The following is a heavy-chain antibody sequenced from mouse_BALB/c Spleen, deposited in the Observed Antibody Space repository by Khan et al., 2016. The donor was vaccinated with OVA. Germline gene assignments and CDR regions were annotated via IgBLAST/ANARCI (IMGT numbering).Heavy chain of an antibody. Sequence: QVQLKESGAVLMKPGASVRISCKATGFTFSSYWIEWIKQRPGHGLEWIGQILTGSNITKYNDKVKGKATFTAETSSNKTFLQLSSLTSEDSAVYCCAIYGSRGDYWGQGTTVTVSS. CDR3: AIYGSRGDY. CDR2: ILTGSNIT. CDR1: GFTFSSYW. V-gene: IGHV1-9*01. J-gene: IGHJ2*01. D-gene: IGHD1-1*01.